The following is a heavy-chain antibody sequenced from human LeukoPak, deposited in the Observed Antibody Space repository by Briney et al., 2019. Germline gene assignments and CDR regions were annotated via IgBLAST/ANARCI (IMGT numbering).Heavy chain of an antibody. D-gene: IGHD6-13*01. J-gene: IGHJ5*02. V-gene: IGHV4-39*07. CDR1: GDSITNTNYY. CDR3: AKERRGIAARWFDP. CDR2: VYHSGIT. Sequence: SETLSLTCTVSGDSITNTNYYWAWIRQSPGEGLEWIGSVYHSGITYYTPSLKSRVSISVDTSKNQLSLKVTSVTASDTAVYYCAKERRGIAARWFDPWGQGTLVTVSS.